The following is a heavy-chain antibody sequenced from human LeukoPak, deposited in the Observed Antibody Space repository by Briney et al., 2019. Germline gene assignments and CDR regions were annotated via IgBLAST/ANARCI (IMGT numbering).Heavy chain of an antibody. D-gene: IGHD5-18*01. CDR2: IWYDGSNK. CDR1: GFTFSRFS. CDR3: ARETVDTAMVSALGGMDV. Sequence: GGSLTLSCAASGFTFSRFSMNWVRQAPGKGLEWVAVIWYDGSNKYYADSVKGRFTISRDNSKNTLYLQMNSLRAEDTAVYYCARETVDTAMVSALGGMDVWGQGTTVTVSS. V-gene: IGHV3-33*08. J-gene: IGHJ6*02.